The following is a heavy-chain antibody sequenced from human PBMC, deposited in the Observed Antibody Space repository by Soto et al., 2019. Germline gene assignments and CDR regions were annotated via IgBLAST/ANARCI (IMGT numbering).Heavy chain of an antibody. D-gene: IGHD2-15*01. J-gene: IGHJ6*02. CDR1: GFTFSTYA. V-gene: IGHV3-33*01. Sequence: QVQLVESGGGVVQPGRSLRLSCAASGFTFSTYAMHWVRQAPGKGLEWVAVIWYDGSNKFYADSVKGRFTISRDNSKNTLYLQMNSLRADYRAVHYCAREESLRIYYYYGMDVSGQGTTVTVSS. CDR2: IWYDGSNK. CDR3: AREESLRIYYYYGMDV.